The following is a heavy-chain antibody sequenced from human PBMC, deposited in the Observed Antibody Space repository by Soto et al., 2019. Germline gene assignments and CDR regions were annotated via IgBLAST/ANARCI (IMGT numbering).Heavy chain of an antibody. CDR3: AKLRREDPFDY. D-gene: IGHD1-26*01. Sequence: GSLRLSCAASGFTFSSYGMHWVRQAPGKGLEWVAVISYDGSNKYYADSVKGRFTISRDNSKNTLYLQMNSLRAEDTAVYYCAKLRREDPFDYWGQGTLVTVSS. J-gene: IGHJ4*02. V-gene: IGHV3-30*18. CDR2: ISYDGSNK. CDR1: GFTFSSYG.